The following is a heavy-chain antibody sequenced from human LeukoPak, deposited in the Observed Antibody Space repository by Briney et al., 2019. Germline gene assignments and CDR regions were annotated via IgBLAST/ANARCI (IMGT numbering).Heavy chain of an antibody. Sequence: KPSETLSLTCTVSGGSSSSYYWSWIRQPPGKGLEWIGYIYYSGSTNYNPSLKSRVTISVDTSKNQFSLKLSSVTAADTAVYYCARGASGSYFWFDPWGQGTLVTVSS. CDR2: IYYSGST. CDR1: GGSSSSYY. J-gene: IGHJ5*02. V-gene: IGHV4-59*01. CDR3: ARGASGSYFWFDP. D-gene: IGHD1-26*01.